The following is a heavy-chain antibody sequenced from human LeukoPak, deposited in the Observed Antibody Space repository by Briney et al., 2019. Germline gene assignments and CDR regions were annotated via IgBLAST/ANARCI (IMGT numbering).Heavy chain of an antibody. CDR2: IKSKTNGGTT. CDR3: ATTLTGPFDY. Sequence: GGSLRLSCAASGFIFSNAWMNWVRQAPGKGLEWVGRIKSKTNGGTTDYAAPVKVRFSISRDDSKNTVYLQINSLKTEDTAVYYCATTLTGPFDYWGQGTLVTVSS. CDR1: GFIFSNAW. V-gene: IGHV3-15*01. D-gene: IGHD1-20*01. J-gene: IGHJ4*02.